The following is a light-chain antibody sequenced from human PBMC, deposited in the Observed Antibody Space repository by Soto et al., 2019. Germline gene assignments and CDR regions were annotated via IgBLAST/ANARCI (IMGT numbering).Light chain of an antibody. CDR1: SSNVGSTY. V-gene: IGLV1-47*01. CDR2: RNN. J-gene: IGLJ3*02. Sequence: QAVVTQPPSASGTPGQRVTISCSGSSSNVGSTYVYWYQQLPGTAPKLLIYRNNQRPSGVPDRFSGSKSGTSASLAISGLRSEDEADYYCTAWDDSLSGRVFGGGTKLTVL. CDR3: TAWDDSLSGRV.